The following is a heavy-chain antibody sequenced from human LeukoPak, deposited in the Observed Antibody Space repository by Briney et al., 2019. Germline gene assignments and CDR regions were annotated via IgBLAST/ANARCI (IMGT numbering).Heavy chain of an antibody. CDR3: ARAADMVRGVRHHFYP. CDR1: GFTFDDYG. D-gene: IGHD3-10*01. Sequence: RPAGSLRFSCAASGFTFDDYGMSWLPHAPGKGLKGVSGTNWNGGSTAYADSVKGRFTISRDNAKNSLYLKMNSLRATDTALYYCARAADMVRGVRHHFYPWGQGTLVTVSS. V-gene: IGHV3-20*04. CDR2: TNWNGGST. J-gene: IGHJ5*02.